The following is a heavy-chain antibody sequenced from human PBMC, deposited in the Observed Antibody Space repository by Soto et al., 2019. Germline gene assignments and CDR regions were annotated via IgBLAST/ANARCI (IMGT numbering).Heavy chain of an antibody. Sequence: GGSLRLSCAVSGFTFSTYAMNWVRQTPGKGLEWLSTISSSGDTTYYADSVKGSFTISRDNPKNTLYLQINTLRAEDTAVYYCAKSAGYCITSTCPRSVDSWGQGTLVTVSS. V-gene: IGHV3-23*01. CDR3: AKSAGYCITSTCPRSVDS. D-gene: IGHD2-2*01. CDR2: ISSSGDTT. J-gene: IGHJ4*02. CDR1: GFTFSTYA.